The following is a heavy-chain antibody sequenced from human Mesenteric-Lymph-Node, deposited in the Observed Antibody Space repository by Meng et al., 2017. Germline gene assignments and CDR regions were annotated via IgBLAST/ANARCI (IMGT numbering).Heavy chain of an antibody. D-gene: IGHD6-19*01. V-gene: IGHV6-1*01. CDR2: TYYRSKWYN. J-gene: IGHJ3*02. CDR1: GDSVSSNSAA. CDR3: ARGDSGSGWLGGAFDI. Sequence: SQTLSLTCAISGDSVSSNSAAWNWIRQSPSRGLEWLGRTYYRSKWYNDFAVSVKSRITINPDTSKNQFSLQLNSVTPEDTAVYYCARGDSGSGWLGGAFDIWGQGTMVTVSS.